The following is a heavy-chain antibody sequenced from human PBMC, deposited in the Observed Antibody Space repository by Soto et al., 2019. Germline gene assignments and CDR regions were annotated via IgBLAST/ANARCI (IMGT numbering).Heavy chain of an antibody. CDR2: INPDNGNT. J-gene: IGHJ4*02. CDR1: GYTFINYG. Sequence: QVQLVQSGPEVKKPGASVKVSCKTSGYTFINYGISWVRQAPGQGLEWMGWINPDNGNTNFAQRLQGRVTMTADRSTRTAYMVLRSLSFDDTAMYYCARVGGAVVTADYWGQGTLVTVSS. CDR3: ARVGGAVVTADY. D-gene: IGHD1-26*01. V-gene: IGHV1-18*01.